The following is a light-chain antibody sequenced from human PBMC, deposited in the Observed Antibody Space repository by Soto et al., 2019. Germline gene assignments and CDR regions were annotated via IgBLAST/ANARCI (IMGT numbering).Light chain of an antibody. CDR1: SSNIGNNY. J-gene: IGLJ2*01. CDR2: DND. CDR3: GAWDSSLSGVV. Sequence: QSVLTQPPSVSAAPGQKVTISCSGSSSNIGNNYVSWDQQLPGTAPKLLIFDNDKRPSGIPDRFSASKSGTSATLGITGLQTGDEADYYCGAWDSSLSGVVFGGGTKLTVL. V-gene: IGLV1-51*01.